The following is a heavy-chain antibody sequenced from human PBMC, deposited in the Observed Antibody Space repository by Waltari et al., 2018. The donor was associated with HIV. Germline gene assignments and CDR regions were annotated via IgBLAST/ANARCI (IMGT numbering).Heavy chain of an antibody. D-gene: IGHD2-15*01. CDR2: VDPEDGET. V-gene: IGHV1-24*01. CDR1: GYTLTELS. CDR3: ATDLGGSDY. J-gene: IGHJ4*02. Sequence: QVQLVQSGAEVKKPGASVKVSCKVSGYTLTELSMYWVRQAPGKGLEWMGGVDPEDGETIYAKKFQGSVTMTEDTSTDTSYMELSSLTSEDTAVYYCATDLGGSDYWGQGTLVTVSS.